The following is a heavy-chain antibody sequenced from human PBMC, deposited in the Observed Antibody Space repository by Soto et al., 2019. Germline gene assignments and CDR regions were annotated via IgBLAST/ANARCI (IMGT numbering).Heavy chain of an antibody. Sequence: QVQLVQSGAEVKKPGASVKVSCKASGYTFTNYGFSWVRQAPGQGLEWMGWISAYNGNTKYAQKLQGRVTMTTDTSTSTDYMELRSLRSDDTAVYYCARDLGVGMEDYWGQGTPVTVSS. D-gene: IGHD3-10*01. CDR2: ISAYNGNT. V-gene: IGHV1-18*01. J-gene: IGHJ4*02. CDR3: ARDLGVGMEDY. CDR1: GYTFTNYG.